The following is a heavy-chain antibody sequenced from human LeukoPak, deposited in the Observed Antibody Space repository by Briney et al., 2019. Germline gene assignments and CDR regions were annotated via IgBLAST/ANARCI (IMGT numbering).Heavy chain of an antibody. CDR3: ASVGGSGLYDY. CDR2: ISSSGSTI. CDR1: GFTFSSYE. D-gene: IGHD3-10*01. V-gene: IGHV3-48*03. J-gene: IGHJ4*02. Sequence: HPGGSLRLSCAASGFTFSSYEMNWVRQAPGKGLEWVSYISSSGSTIYYADSVKGRFTISRDNAKNSLYLQMNSLRAEDTAVYYCASVGGSGLYDYWGQGTLVTVSS.